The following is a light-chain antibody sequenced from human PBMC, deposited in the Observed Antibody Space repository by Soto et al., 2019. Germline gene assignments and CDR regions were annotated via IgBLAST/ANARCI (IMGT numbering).Light chain of an antibody. CDR3: QQIDTFPYS. CDR2: GAS. V-gene: IGKV1-12*01. J-gene: IGKJ2*03. Sequence: DIHVTQSPSYLSASVGDRVTITCRASQDIKDWLAWYQQKPGKAPKLLIYGASTLQDGVPPRFSGSGSETNFNLTITGLQPEDVGAYYCQQIDTFPYSFGQGTALDIK. CDR1: QDIKDW.